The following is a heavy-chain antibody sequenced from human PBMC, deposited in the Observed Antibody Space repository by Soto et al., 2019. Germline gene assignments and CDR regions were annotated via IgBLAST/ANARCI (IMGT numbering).Heavy chain of an antibody. CDR3: ASCGRDTAMDPYYYYYGMDV. CDR2: ISYDGSNK. V-gene: IGHV3-30-3*01. CDR1: GFTFSSYA. J-gene: IGHJ6*02. D-gene: IGHD5-18*01. Sequence: PGGSLRLSCAASGFTFSSYAMHWVRQAPGKGLEWVAVISYDGSNKYYADSVKGRFTISRDNSKNTLYLQMNSLRADDTAVYYCASCGRDTAMDPYYYYYGMDVWGQGTTVTVSS.